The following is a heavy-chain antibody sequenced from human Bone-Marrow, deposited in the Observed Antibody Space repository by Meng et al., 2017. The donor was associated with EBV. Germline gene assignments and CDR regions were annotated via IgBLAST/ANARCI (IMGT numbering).Heavy chain of an antibody. CDR2: FIPILGTP. CDR1: GGAFSNSA. J-gene: IGHJ4*02. Sequence: QVQVGQSGAGVKGPGSSVKVSCKASGGAFSNSAISWVRQAPGQGLEWMGGFIPILGTPNYAQKYQDRVTITADESTSTAYMELSGLRSEDTAVYYCARESGRGYTPDFWGQGTLVTVSS. CDR3: ARESGRGYTPDF. D-gene: IGHD3-10*01. V-gene: IGHV1-69*01.